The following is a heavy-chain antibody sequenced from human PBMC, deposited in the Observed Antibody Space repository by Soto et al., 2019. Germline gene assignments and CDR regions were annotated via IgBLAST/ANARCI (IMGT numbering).Heavy chain of an antibody. CDR1: GGSISRVDSY. CDR3: ARDDRSFYYYGMDI. V-gene: IGHV4-30-4*01. CDR2: IYFSGST. Sequence: QVQLQESGPGLVKPSQTLSLTCTVSGGSISRVDSYWSWIRRPPGKGLEWIGYIYFSGSTNYNPSLKSRLTMSLDTSKNQFSLKLSSVTAADAAVYYCARDDRSFYYYGMDIWGQGTTVTVSS. J-gene: IGHJ6*02.